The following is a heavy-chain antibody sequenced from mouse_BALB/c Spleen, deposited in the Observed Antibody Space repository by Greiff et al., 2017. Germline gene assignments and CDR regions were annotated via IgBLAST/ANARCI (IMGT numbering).Heavy chain of an antibody. CDR3: ARALYYYGSRGYAMDY. D-gene: IGHD1-1*01. Sequence: EVKLVESGGGLVKPGGSLKLSCAASGFTFSSYAMSWVRQSPEKRLEWVAEISSGGSYTYYPDTVTGRFTISRDNAKNTLYLEMSSLRSEDTAMYYCARALYYYGSRGYAMDYWGQGTSVTVSS. V-gene: IGHV5-9-4*01. CDR2: ISSGGSYT. CDR1: GFTFSSYA. J-gene: IGHJ4*01.